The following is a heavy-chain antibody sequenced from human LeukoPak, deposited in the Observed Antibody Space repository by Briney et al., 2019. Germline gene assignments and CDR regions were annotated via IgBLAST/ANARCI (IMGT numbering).Heavy chain of an antibody. V-gene: IGHV3-23*01. CDR2: ISGSGGST. Sequence: GGSLRLSCAASGFTFSSYAMSWVRQAPGKGLEWVSAISGSGGSTYYADSVKDRFTISRDNSKNTLYLQMNSLRAEDTAVYYCAKNGVYDFWSGYFPYYYMNVWGKGTTVTVSS. CDR1: GFTFSSYA. J-gene: IGHJ6*03. D-gene: IGHD3-3*01. CDR3: AKNGVYDFWSGYFPYYYMNV.